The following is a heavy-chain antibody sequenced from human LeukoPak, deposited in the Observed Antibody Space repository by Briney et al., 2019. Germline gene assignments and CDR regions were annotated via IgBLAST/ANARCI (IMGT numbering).Heavy chain of an antibody. Sequence: SETLSLTCTVSGGSISSYYWGWIRQPPGKGLEWIGSIYYSGSTYYNPSLKSRVTISVDTSKNQLSLKLSSVTAADTAVYYCARTSLLYFDWLPRSFDYWGQGTLVTVSS. CDR1: GGSISSYY. CDR3: ARTSLLYFDWLPRSFDY. D-gene: IGHD3-9*01. J-gene: IGHJ4*02. CDR2: IYYSGST. V-gene: IGHV4-39*07.